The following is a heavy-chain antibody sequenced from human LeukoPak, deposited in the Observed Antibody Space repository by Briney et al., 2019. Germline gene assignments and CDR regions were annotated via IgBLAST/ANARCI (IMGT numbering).Heavy chain of an antibody. J-gene: IGHJ4*02. D-gene: IGHD6-13*01. CDR3: ARGPKYHSSSWYYDFDY. CDR2: INPNSGGT. V-gene: IGHV1-2*02. Sequence: VASVKVSCKASGYTFTGYYMHWVRQAPGQGLEWMGWINPNSGGTNYAQKFQGRVTMTRDTSISTAYMELSRLRSDDTPVYYCARGPKYHSSSWYYDFDYWGQGTLVTVSS. CDR1: GYTFTGYY.